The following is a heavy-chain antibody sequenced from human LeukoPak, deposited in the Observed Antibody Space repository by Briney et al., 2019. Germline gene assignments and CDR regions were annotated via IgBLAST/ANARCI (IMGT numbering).Heavy chain of an antibody. Sequence: ASVKVSCKASGYTFTGYYMHWVRQAPGQGLEWMGWINPNSGGTNYAQKFQGRVTMTRDTSISTAYMELSRLRSDDTAVYYCARGGGDYTYYYYGMDVWGQGTTVTVSS. CDR2: INPNSGGT. D-gene: IGHD4-17*01. J-gene: IGHJ6*02. V-gene: IGHV1-2*02. CDR1: GYTFTGYY. CDR3: ARGGGDYTYYYYGMDV.